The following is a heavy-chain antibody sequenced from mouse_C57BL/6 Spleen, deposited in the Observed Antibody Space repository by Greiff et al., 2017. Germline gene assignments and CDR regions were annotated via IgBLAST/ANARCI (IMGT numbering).Heavy chain of an antibody. CDR1: GYTFTSYS. V-gene: IGHV1-64*01. J-gene: IGHJ4*01. Sequence: QVHVKQSGAELVKPGASVKLSCKASGYTFTSYSMHWVKQRPGQGLEWIGMLHPNSGSTNYNAKFKSKATLTVDKSSSTAYMQLSSLTSEDAAVYYCARCYGSSYYAMDYWGQGTSVTVSS. CDR2: LHPNSGST. CDR3: ARCYGSSYYAMDY. D-gene: IGHD1-1*01.